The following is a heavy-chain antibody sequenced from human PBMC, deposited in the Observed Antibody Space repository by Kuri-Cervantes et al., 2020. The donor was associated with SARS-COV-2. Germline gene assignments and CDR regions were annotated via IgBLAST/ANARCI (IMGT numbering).Heavy chain of an antibody. V-gene: IGHV4-59*01. D-gene: IGHD3-9*01. CDR1: GGSINSYY. Sequence: ESLKISCTVSGGSINSYYWNWIRQPPGEGLEWIGYISSSGSTNYNPSLKSRVTMSVGTSKNQFSLRLKSVTAADTAVYDCARGYYDTLTASHWYFDLWGRGTLVTVSS. CDR2: ISSSGST. CDR3: ARGYYDTLTASHWYFDL. J-gene: IGHJ2*01.